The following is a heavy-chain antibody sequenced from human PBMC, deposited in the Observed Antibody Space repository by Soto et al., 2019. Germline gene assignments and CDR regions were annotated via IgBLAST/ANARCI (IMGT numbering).Heavy chain of an antibody. CDR1: GFTFSSYG. Sequence: QVQLVEYGGGVVQPGRSLRLSCAAAGFTFSSYGMHWVRQAPGTGLEWVAVMSYDGSKYYADTVKGRFTISRDNSKNKLYPLINSLRPEDTAVYYCAKDFTPWFGDYFYYYYCMDVWGQGTTVTVSS. D-gene: IGHD4-17*01. J-gene: IGHJ6*02. CDR3: AKDFTPWFGDYFYYYYCMDV. CDR2: MSYDGSK. V-gene: IGHV3-30*18.